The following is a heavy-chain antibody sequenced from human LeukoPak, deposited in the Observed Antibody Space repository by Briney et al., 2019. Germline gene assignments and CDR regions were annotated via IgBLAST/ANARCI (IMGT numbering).Heavy chain of an antibody. J-gene: IGHJ4*02. Sequence: PGGSLRLSCAASGFTFSSYAMSWVRQAPGKGLEWVSAISGSGGSTYYADSVKGRFTISRDNSKNTLYLQMNSLRAEDTAVYYCAARPGGDYYDSSGYYFDYWGQGTPVTVSS. CDR2: ISGSGGST. CDR3: AARPGGDYYDSSGYYFDY. D-gene: IGHD3-22*01. V-gene: IGHV3-23*01. CDR1: GFTFSSYA.